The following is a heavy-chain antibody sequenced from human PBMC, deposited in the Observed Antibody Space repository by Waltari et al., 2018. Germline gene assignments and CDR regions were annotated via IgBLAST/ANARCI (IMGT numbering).Heavy chain of an antibody. CDR3: AREREGGIRGQDGLDV. CDR1: GGSISSGDL. V-gene: IGHV4-4*02. J-gene: IGHJ6*02. Sequence: QVQLQESGPGLVKPSGTLSLTCAVSGGSISSGDLWSWVRQPPGKGPEWIGDIYHSGTTNYNPSLESRVTISIDNPKNRVARKLRSVTAADTAMYYCAREREGGIRGQDGLDVWGQGTTVTVSS. CDR2: IYHSGTT. D-gene: IGHD3-16*02.